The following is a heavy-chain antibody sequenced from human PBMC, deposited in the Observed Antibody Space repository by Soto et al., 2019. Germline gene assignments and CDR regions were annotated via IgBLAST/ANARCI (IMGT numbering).Heavy chain of an antibody. CDR2: IYYNGST. CDR3: ARHLIYGAGTYYYYGMDV. J-gene: IGHJ6*02. Sequence: SETLSLTCTVSGGSISSYFWSWIRQPPGKGLEWIGYIYYNGSTNYNPSLKSRVTISVDTSKNHFSLNLRSVTAADTAVYYCARHLIYGAGTYYYYGMDVWGQGTTVTVSS. V-gene: IGHV4-59*08. D-gene: IGHD3-10*01. CDR1: GGSISSYF.